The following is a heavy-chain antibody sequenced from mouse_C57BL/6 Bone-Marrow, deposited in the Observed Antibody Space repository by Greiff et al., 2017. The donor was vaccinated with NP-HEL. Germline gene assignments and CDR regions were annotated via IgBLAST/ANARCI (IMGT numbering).Heavy chain of an antibody. J-gene: IGHJ1*03. D-gene: IGHD2-5*01. CDR1: GFTFSSYG. CDR2: ISSGGSYT. CDR3: ARRGYSNYVWYFDV. V-gene: IGHV5-6*01. Sequence: EVQLVESGGDLVKPGGSLKLSCAASGFTFSSYGMSWVRQTPDKRLEWVATISSGGSYTYYPDSVKGRFTISRDNAKNTLYLQMSSLKSEDTAMYYCARRGYSNYVWYFDVWGTGTTVTVSS.